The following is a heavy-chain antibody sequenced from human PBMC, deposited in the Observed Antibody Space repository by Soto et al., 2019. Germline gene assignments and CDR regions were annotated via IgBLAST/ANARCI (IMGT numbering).Heavy chain of an antibody. CDR1: GFTFDEYA. CDR3: AKGGDSSVYWYFDF. D-gene: IGHD3-22*01. J-gene: IGHJ2*01. CDR2: IHWNSGST. Sequence: LRLSCAASGFTFDEYAMHWVRQAPGKGLEWVSGIHWNSGSTHYADSVKGRFTISRDNAKNSVYLQMDSLRTEDTALYYCAKGGDSSVYWYFDFWGRGTLVTVSS. V-gene: IGHV3-9*01.